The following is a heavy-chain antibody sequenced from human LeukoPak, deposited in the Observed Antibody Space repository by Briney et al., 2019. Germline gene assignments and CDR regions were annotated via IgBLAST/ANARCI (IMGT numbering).Heavy chain of an antibody. Sequence: GGSLRLSCAASGFTFSSYAMSWVRQAPGKGLEWVSAISGTGGSTYYAGSVKGRFTISRDNSKNTLYLQMNSLRAEDTAVYYCAKGYYPSNYYYGMDVWGQGTTVTVSS. CDR2: ISGTGGST. J-gene: IGHJ6*02. CDR1: GFTFSSYA. V-gene: IGHV3-23*01. CDR3: AKGYYPSNYYYGMDV. D-gene: IGHD2-15*01.